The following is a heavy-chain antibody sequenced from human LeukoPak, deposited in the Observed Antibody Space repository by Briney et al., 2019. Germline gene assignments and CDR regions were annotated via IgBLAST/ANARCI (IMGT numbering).Heavy chain of an antibody. CDR3: ASSGIVGATRTLDY. CDR2: IYYSGST. D-gene: IGHD1-26*01. Sequence: KTSETLSLTCSVSGGSIISYYWSCIRQPPGRGLKWIGYIYYSGSTNYNPSLKSRVTISVDTSKNQFSLKLSSVTAADTAVYYCASSGIVGATRTLDYWGQGTLVTVSS. V-gene: IGHV4-59*01. J-gene: IGHJ4*02. CDR1: GGSIISYY.